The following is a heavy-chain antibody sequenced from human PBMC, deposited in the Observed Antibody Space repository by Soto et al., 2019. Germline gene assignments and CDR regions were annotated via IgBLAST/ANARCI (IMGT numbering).Heavy chain of an antibody. V-gene: IGHV1-69*12. CDR3: AREGVGGTDY. J-gene: IGHJ4*02. Sequence: QVQLVQSGAEVKKPGSSVKVSCKASGGTFSSYAISWVRQAPGQGLEWMGGIIPIFGTANYAQKFQDRVTINAAETTTTAYRELSGLRSEDTAAYYCAREGVGGTDYWGQGTLVAV. CDR2: IIPIFGTA. D-gene: IGHD1-1*01. CDR1: GGTFSSYA.